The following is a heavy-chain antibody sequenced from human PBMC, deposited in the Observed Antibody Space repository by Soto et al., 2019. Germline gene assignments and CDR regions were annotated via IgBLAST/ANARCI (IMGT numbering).Heavy chain of an antibody. Sequence: GSLSLSCAASGFPFISYAMHWVRQAPGKALWLLAVISYDGSNKYYADSVKGRFTISRDNSKNTLYLQMNSLRAEDTAVYYCARDFPPYSSSWVYYYYYGMDVWGQGTTVTVSS. CDR2: ISYDGSNK. J-gene: IGHJ6*02. V-gene: IGHV3-30-3*01. CDR3: ARDFPPYSSSWVYYYYYGMDV. CDR1: GFPFISYA. D-gene: IGHD6-13*01.